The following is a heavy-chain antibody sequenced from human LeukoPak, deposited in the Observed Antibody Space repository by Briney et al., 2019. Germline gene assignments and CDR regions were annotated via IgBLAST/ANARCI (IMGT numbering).Heavy chain of an antibody. D-gene: IGHD1/OR15-1a*01. V-gene: IGHV3-30*02. CDR3: TKVMEQQHVSTDY. J-gene: IGHJ4*02. Sequence: GGSLRLSCAASGFTFNTYGMHWVRQAPGKGLEWVAFIRYDGSNENYTDSVKGRFTISRDNSKNTVYLQMNSLRTEDTAIYYCTKVMEQQHVSTDYWGQGTLVTVSS. CDR2: IRYDGSNE. CDR1: GFTFNTYG.